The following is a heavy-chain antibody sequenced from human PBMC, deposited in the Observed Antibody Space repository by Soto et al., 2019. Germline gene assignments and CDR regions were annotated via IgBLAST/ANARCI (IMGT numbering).Heavy chain of an antibody. CDR3: ARVERVILAAGHFDY. CDR1: GGSISSSNW. CDR2: IYHSGST. J-gene: IGHJ4*02. Sequence: SETLSLTCAVSGGSISSSNWWSWVRQPPGKGLEWIGEIYHSGSTNYNPSLKSRVTISVDKSKNQFSLKLSSVTAADTAVYYCARVERVILAAGHFDYWGQGTLVTVSS. V-gene: IGHV4-4*02. D-gene: IGHD6-13*01.